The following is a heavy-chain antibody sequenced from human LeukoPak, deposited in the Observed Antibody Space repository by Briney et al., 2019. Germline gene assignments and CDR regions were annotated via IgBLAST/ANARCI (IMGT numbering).Heavy chain of an antibody. CDR1: GFTFSSYS. D-gene: IGHD3-16*01. CDR2: IWYDGSNK. Sequence: PGGSLRLSCAASGFTFSSYSMHWVRQAPGKGLEWVAVIWYDGSNKYYADSVKGRFTISRDNSKNTLYLQMNSLRAEDTAVYYCASPMGYFDYWGQGTLVTVSS. CDR3: ASPMGYFDY. V-gene: IGHV3-33*08. J-gene: IGHJ4*02.